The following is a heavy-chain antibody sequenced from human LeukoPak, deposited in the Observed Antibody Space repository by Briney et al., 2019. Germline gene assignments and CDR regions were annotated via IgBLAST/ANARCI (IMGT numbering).Heavy chain of an antibody. J-gene: IGHJ4*02. D-gene: IGHD6-13*01. CDR2: ISGSAGST. CDR1: GFTFSSYA. V-gene: IGHV3-23*01. Sequence: PGGSLRLSCAASGFTFSSYAMSWVRQAPGKGLEWVSAISGSAGSTYYADSVKSRFTISRDNSKNTLYLQMNSLRAEDTALYYCAKAGGSNSWYYFDFWGQGTLVTVSS. CDR3: AKAGGSNSWYYFDF.